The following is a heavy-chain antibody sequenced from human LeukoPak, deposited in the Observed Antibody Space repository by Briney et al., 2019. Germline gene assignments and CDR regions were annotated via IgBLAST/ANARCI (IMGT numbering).Heavy chain of an antibody. V-gene: IGHV4-59*01. D-gene: IGHD5-18*01. J-gene: IGHJ4*02. CDR1: GGSISSYY. Sequence: PSETLSLTCTVSGGSISSYYWSWIRQPPGKGLEWIGYIYYSGGTNYNPSLKSRVTISVDTSKNQFSLKLSSVTAADTAVYYCAREGTAMASFDYWGQGTLVTVSS. CDR3: AREGTAMASFDY. CDR2: IYYSGGT.